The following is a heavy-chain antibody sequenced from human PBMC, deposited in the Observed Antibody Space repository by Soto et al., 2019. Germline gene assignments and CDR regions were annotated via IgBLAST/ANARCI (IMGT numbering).Heavy chain of an antibody. Sequence: EVQLVVSGGGLVQPGGSLRLSCAASGFTFSSYSMNWVRQDPGKGLEWVSYISSSSSTIYYADSVKGRFTISRDNAKNSLYLQMNSLRDEDTAVYYCAREGESSSPSYYYYYGMDVWGQGTTVTVSS. V-gene: IGHV3-48*02. CDR1: GFTFSSYS. CDR3: AREGESSSPSYYYYYGMDV. J-gene: IGHJ6*02. D-gene: IGHD6-13*01. CDR2: ISSSSSTI.